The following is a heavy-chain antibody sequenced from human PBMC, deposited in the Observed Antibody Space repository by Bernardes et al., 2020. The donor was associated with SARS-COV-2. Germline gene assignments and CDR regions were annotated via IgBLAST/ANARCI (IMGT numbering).Heavy chain of an antibody. CDR2: ITSSGGNS. CDR3: AKRDSNGSKSKVIDY. J-gene: IGHJ4*02. Sequence: GGSLRLSCGDSGFTFSSDSMSWVRQAPGKGLEWVSTITSSGGNSYYADSVKGRFTISRDNSKNTLFLQMNSLRAEDTAVYFCAKRDSNGSKSKVIDYWGQGTLVTVSS. V-gene: IGHV3-23*01. D-gene: IGHD3-22*01. CDR1: GFTFSSDS.